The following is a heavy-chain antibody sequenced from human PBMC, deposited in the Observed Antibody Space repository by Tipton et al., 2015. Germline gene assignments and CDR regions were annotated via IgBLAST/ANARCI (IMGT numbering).Heavy chain of an antibody. CDR3: ARAPSNPFAFDP. V-gene: IGHV4-59*01. CDR2: ISYSETS. CDR1: GGSIDSYY. J-gene: IGHJ5*02. D-gene: IGHD2/OR15-2a*01. Sequence: TLSLTCSVSGGSIDSYYWSWIRQPPGKGLEWIGYISYSETSHYNPSLKSRVTISIDTSKNQFSLKLTSVTAADTAVYYCARAPSNPFAFDPWGQGTLVIVSS.